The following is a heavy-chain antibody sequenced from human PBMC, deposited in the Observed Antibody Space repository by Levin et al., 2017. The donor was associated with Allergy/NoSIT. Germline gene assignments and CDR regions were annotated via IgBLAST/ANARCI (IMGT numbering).Heavy chain of an antibody. CDR3: ARVWGSVDY. CDR1: GYPFTRYD. V-gene: IGHV1-8*01. J-gene: IGHJ4*02. Sequence: ASVKVSCKASGYPFTRYDINGVRQATGQGLEWMGWMNPNSGDTGYAQKFQGRVTMTRNAAIDTAYMELNSLRSEDTAVYYCARVWGSVDYWGQGTLVTVSS. CDR2: MNPNSGDT. D-gene: IGHD3-16*01.